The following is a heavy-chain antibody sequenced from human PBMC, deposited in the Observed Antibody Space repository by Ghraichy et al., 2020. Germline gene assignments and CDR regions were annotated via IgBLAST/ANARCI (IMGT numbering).Heavy chain of an antibody. CDR2: INPSSGGT. Sequence: ASVKVSCETSGYTFTGHYMHWVRQTPGQGLEWMGWINPSSGGTNYAQKFQGRVTMTRDTSISTVYMELDRLTSDDTAVYFCARVCGISGACKNFDSWGQGSLVTVSS. V-gene: IGHV1-2*02. CDR1: GYTFTGHY. CDR3: ARVCGISGACKNFDS. D-gene: IGHD2-21*02. J-gene: IGHJ4*02.